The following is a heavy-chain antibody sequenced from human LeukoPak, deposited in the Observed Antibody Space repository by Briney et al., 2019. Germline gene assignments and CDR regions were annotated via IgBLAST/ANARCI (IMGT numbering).Heavy chain of an antibody. Sequence: PGGSLRLSCPASGFTFSSYWMSWVRQAPGKGLEWVANIKQDGSEKYYVDSVKGRFTISRDNAKNSLYLQMNSLRAEDTAVYYCAKLWGATGGSAFDIWGQGTMVTVSS. CDR3: AKLWGATGGSAFDI. J-gene: IGHJ3*02. CDR2: IKQDGSEK. D-gene: IGHD1-26*01. V-gene: IGHV3-7*01. CDR1: GFTFSSYW.